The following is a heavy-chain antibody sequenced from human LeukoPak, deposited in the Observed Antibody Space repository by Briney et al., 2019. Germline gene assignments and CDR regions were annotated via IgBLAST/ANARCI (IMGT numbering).Heavy chain of an antibody. CDR2: IYTSGST. V-gene: IGHV4-4*07. CDR1: GGSISSYY. Sequence: PSETLSLTCTVSGGSISSYYWSWIRQPAGKGLEWIGRIYTSGSTNYNPSLKSRVTMSVDTSKNQFSLKLSSVTAADTAVYYCARGGVEYSGFFRAPDYFDYWGQGTPVTVSS. CDR3: ARGGVEYSGFFRAPDYFDY. D-gene: IGHD6-6*01. J-gene: IGHJ4*02.